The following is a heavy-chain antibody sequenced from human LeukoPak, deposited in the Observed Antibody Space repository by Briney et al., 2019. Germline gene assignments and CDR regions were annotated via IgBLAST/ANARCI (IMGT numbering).Heavy chain of an antibody. J-gene: IGHJ4*02. Sequence: SETLSLTCTVSGGYISSYYWSWIRQPPGKGLEWFGYIYTSGSTNYNPSLRTRLTISVDTSKNQFSLKLSSVTAADTAVYYCARGLEWLFHIDYWGQGTLVTVSS. D-gene: IGHD3-3*01. CDR2: IYTSGST. CDR1: GGYISSYY. CDR3: ARGLEWLFHIDY. V-gene: IGHV4-4*09.